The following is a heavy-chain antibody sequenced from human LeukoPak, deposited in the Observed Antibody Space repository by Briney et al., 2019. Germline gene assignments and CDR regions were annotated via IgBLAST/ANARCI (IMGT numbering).Heavy chain of an antibody. D-gene: IGHD6-13*01. J-gene: IGHJ2*01. V-gene: IGHV4-59*01. CDR2: IYYSGST. Sequence: SEPLSLTCTVSGGSISSYYWSWIRQPPGKGLEWIGYIYYSGSTNYSLSLKSRLAISVDTSKNQFSLKLSSVTAADTAVYYCARTYGSSGLGYFDLWGRGPLVRVSS. CDR3: ARTYGSSGLGYFDL. CDR1: GGSISSYY.